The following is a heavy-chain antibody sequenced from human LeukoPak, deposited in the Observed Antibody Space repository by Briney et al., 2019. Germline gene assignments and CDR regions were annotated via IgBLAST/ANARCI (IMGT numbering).Heavy chain of an antibody. J-gene: IGHJ4*02. V-gene: IGHV3-30*03. CDR3: ARTLRPYDSSGYSDY. Sequence: PGGSLRLSCAASGFTFSSYGMHWVRQAPGKGLEWVAVISYDGSNKYYADSVKGRFTISRDNSKNTLYLQMNSLRAEDTAVYYCARTLRPYDSSGYSDYWGQGTLVTVSS. CDR2: ISYDGSNK. D-gene: IGHD3-22*01. CDR1: GFTFSSYG.